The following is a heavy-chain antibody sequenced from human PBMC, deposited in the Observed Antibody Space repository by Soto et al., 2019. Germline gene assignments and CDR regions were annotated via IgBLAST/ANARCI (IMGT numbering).Heavy chain of an antibody. V-gene: IGHV1-3*01. D-gene: IGHD3-10*01. CDR3: VRGSGLNWFAP. CDR2: INAGNGYT. CDR1: GYTFTSYA. Sequence: QVQLVQSGAEVKKPGASVKVSCKASGYTFTSYAMHWVRQAPGQRLEWMGWINAGNGYTKYSQKFQGRVTITRDTSASTAYMELSSLRSEDTAVYYCVRGSGLNWFAPWGQGTLVTVSS. J-gene: IGHJ5*02.